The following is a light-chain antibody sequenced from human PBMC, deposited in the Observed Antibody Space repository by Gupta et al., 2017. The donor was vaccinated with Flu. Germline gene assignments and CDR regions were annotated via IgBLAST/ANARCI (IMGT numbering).Light chain of an antibody. CDR1: QSVRSSY. Sequence: IVLPQSPASLSLSPGEIATLSCRASQSVRSSYLAWYQQKPGQAPRLLIFSVSSRATGIPDRFSGSGSGTDFTLTISSLQSEDFAVYYCPQHSNWPLTFGGGTKVEMK. CDR2: SVS. CDR3: PQHSNWPLT. J-gene: IGKJ4*01. V-gene: IGKV3D-20*02.